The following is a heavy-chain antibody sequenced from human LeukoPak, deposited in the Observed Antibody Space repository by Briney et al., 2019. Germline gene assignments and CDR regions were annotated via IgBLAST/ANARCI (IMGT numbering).Heavy chain of an antibody. Sequence: PGGSLRLSCSASGFTISGYWMHWVRHAPGKGLVCVSRISGDGSIPAYADSVKGRFTISRENAKNTLYLQMNSLRAEDTAVYYCARGRAGNYYNHNDYWGQGTLVTVSS. V-gene: IGHV3-74*01. CDR1: GFTISGYW. CDR3: ARGRAGNYYNHNDY. CDR2: ISGDGSIP. J-gene: IGHJ4*01. D-gene: IGHD3-10*01.